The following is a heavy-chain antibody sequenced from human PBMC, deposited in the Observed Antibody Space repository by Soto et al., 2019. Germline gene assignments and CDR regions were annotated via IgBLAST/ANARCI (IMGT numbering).Heavy chain of an antibody. D-gene: IGHD5-18*01. Sequence: SETLSLTCTVSGGSISSYYWSWIRQPPGKGLEWIGYIYNSGSTNYNPSLKSRVTISVDTSKNQFSLKLSSVTAADTAVYYCARARGSYGYYYYYGMDVWGQGTTVTVSS. J-gene: IGHJ6*02. V-gene: IGHV4-59*01. CDR2: IYNSGST. CDR3: ARARGSYGYYYYYGMDV. CDR1: GGSISSYY.